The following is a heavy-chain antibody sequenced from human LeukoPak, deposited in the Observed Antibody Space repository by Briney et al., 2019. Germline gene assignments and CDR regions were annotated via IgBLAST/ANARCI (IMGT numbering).Heavy chain of an antibody. CDR1: GFTFSNYW. D-gene: IGHD2-2*02. CDR3: TSLYLTDV. J-gene: IGHJ6*04. V-gene: IGHV3-74*01. Sequence: PGGSLRLSCPASGFTFSNYWMHWVRQVAGKGLVWVSRINNDGSGTTYADSVKGRFTISRDNAKNTLYLQMNSLRVEDTAVYYCTSLYLTDVWGKGTTVTVSS. CDR2: INNDGSGT.